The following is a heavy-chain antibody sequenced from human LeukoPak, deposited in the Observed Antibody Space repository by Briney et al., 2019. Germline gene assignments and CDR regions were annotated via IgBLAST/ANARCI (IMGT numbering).Heavy chain of an antibody. V-gene: IGHV4-34*01. CDR1: GGSFSGYY. Sequence: SETLSLTCAVYGGSFSGYYWSWIRQPPGRGLEWIGEINHSGSTNYDPSLKSRVTISVGTSKNQFSLKLSSVTAADTAVYYCARVPYYYGSGSYYNRETWFDPWGQGTLVTVSS. J-gene: IGHJ5*02. D-gene: IGHD3-10*01. CDR3: ARVPYYYGSGSYYNRETWFDP. CDR2: INHSGST.